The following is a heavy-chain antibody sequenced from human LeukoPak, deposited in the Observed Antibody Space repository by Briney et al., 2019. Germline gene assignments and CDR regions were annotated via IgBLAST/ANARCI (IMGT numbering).Heavy chain of an antibody. V-gene: IGHV4-34*01. D-gene: IGHD1-14*01. CDR1: GGSFSGYY. CDR3: ASGQREPKRWFDP. J-gene: IGHJ5*02. CDR2: INHSGST. Sequence: SETLSLTCAVYGGSFSGYYWSWIRQPPGKGLEWIGEINHSGSTNYNPFLKSRVTISVDTSKNQFSLKLSSVTAADTAVYYCASGQREPKRWFDPWGQGTLVTVSS.